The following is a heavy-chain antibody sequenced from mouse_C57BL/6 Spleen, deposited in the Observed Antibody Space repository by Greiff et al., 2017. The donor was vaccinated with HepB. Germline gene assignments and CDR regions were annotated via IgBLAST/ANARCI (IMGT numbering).Heavy chain of an antibody. CDR2: ISSGSSTI. J-gene: IGHJ4*01. CDR3: ARGGSKKVYYAMDY. Sequence: EVQGVESGGGLVKPGGSLKLSCAASGFTFSDYGMHWVRQAPEKGLEWVAYISSGSSTIYYADTVKGRFTISRDNAKNTLFLQMTSLRSEDTAMYYCARGGSKKVYYAMDYWGQGTSVTVSS. D-gene: IGHD1-1*01. V-gene: IGHV5-17*01. CDR1: GFTFSDYG.